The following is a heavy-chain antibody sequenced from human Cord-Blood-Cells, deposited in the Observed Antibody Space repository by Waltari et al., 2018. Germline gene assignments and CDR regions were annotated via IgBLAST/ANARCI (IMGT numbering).Heavy chain of an antibody. J-gene: IGHJ4*02. Sequence: QLQLQESGPGLVKPSETLSLTCTVSGGSISSSSYYWGWIRQPPGKGLEWIGSIYYSGSTYYNPSLKSRVTIPVDTSKNQFSLKLSSVTAADTAVYYCARRPWGGYFDYWGQGTLVTVSS. CDR2: IYYSGST. CDR1: GGSISSSSYY. CDR3: ARRPWGGYFDY. D-gene: IGHD3-16*01. V-gene: IGHV4-39*07.